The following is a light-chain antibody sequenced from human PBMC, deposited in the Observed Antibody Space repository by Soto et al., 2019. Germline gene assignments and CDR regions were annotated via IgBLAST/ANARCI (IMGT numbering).Light chain of an antibody. CDR2: DAS. CDR1: QNISNL. Sequence: DIQLTQSPSTLTASVVDSVTITCRASQNISNLLAWYQQKPGKAPKPLIYDASTLKTGVPSRFSGSGSGSEFNFTITGLQPDDFATYFCQQYNTYATFGQGTRLEI. V-gene: IGKV1-5*01. CDR3: QQYNTYAT. J-gene: IGKJ5*01.